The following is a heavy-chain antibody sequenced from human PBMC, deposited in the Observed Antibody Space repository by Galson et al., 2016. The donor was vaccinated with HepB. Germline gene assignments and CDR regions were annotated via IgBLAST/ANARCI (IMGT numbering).Heavy chain of an antibody. D-gene: IGHD3-22*01. CDR3: ARESWDNSSGYYVKYFAS. CDR1: GGSVYSGTYY. Sequence: SETLSLTCTVSGGSVYSGTYYWSWIRQPPGKGLEWIGDIYYRGSTKYNPSLKSRVTISVDTSKNQFSLKLTSVTAADTAVYYCARESWDNSSGYYVKYFASWGQGTLVTVSS. V-gene: IGHV4-61*01. CDR2: IYYRGST. J-gene: IGHJ4*02.